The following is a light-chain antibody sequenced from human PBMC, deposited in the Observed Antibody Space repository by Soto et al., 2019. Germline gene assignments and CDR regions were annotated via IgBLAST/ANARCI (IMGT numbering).Light chain of an antibody. CDR3: QKYNNWLWT. V-gene: IGKV3-15*01. CDR2: GAS. CDR1: QNISSN. J-gene: IGKJ1*01. Sequence: EIVMTQSPATLSVSPGERATLSCRASQNISSNLAGYQQKPGQAPRVLIDGASTRSTGIAARFSGSGYGTEVTLTISSLKSEDFAVYYCQKYNNWLWTFGQGTKVELK.